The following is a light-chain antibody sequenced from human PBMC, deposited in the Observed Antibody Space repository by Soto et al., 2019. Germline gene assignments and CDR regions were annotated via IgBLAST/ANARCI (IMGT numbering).Light chain of an antibody. CDR2: AAS. J-gene: IGKJ5*01. Sequence: DIQMTQSPSSLSASVVDRVTITCRASQSISSYLNWYQQKPGKAPKLLIYAASSLQSGVPSRFSGSGSGTDFTLTISSLQSEDFAVYYCQQYNNWPPRITFGQGTRLEI. V-gene: IGKV1-39*01. CDR1: QSISSY. CDR3: QQYNNWPPRIT.